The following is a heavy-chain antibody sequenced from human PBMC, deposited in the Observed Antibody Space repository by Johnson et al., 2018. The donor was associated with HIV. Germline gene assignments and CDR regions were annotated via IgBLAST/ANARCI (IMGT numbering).Heavy chain of an antibody. V-gene: IGHV3-30*03. J-gene: IGHJ3*02. D-gene: IGHD3-22*01. CDR3: AREGTKDSSGLDVGAFDS. Sequence: VQLMESGGGLVQPGGSLRLSCAASGFTVSSNYMSWVRQAPGKGLEWVAVISYDGSNKYYADSVKGRFTISRDNSKNTLYLQMNSLRAEDTAVYYCAREGTKDSSGLDVGAFDSWGQGTMVTVSS. CDR2: ISYDGSNK. CDR1: GFTVSSNY.